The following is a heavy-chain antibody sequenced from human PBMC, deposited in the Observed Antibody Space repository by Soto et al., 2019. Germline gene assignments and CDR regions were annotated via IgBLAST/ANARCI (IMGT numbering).Heavy chain of an antibody. D-gene: IGHD6-13*01. J-gene: IGHJ4*02. Sequence: EVQLVESGGGLVQPGRSLRLSCAASGFTFDDYAMHWVRQAPGKGLEWVSGISWNSGSIGYADSVKGRFTISRDNAKNTLYLKMNRLRAEDTALYYCAKSRRCWYTLYYFDYWGQGTLVTVSS. V-gene: IGHV3-9*01. CDR3: AKSRRCWYTLYYFDY. CDR1: GFTFDDYA. CDR2: ISWNSGSI.